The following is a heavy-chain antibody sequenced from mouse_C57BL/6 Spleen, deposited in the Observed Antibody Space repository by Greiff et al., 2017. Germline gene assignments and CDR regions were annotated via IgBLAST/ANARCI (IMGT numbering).Heavy chain of an antibody. J-gene: IGHJ1*03. Sequence: VQLQQSGTVLARPGASVKMSCKTSGYTFTSYWMHWVKQRPGQGLEWIGAIYPGNSDTSYNQKFKGKAKQTAVTSASTAYMELSSLTNEDSAVYYCTRRDYYGWYFDVWGTGTTVTVSS. V-gene: IGHV1-5*01. D-gene: IGHD1-1*01. CDR2: IYPGNSDT. CDR1: GYTFTSYW. CDR3: TRRDYYGWYFDV.